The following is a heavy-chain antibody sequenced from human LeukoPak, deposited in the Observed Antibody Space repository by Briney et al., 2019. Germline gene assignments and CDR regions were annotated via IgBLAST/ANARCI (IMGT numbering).Heavy chain of an antibody. J-gene: IGHJ4*02. CDR1: GLTFSSYS. CDR3: ARSATEDTAMVVDY. CDR2: ISSSSSYI. Sequence: GGSLRLSCAASGLTFSSYSMNWVRQAPGKGLGWVSSISSSSSYIYYADSVKGRFTISRDNAKNSLCLQMNSLRAEDTAVYYCARSATEDTAMVVDYWGQGTLVTVSS. D-gene: IGHD5-18*01. V-gene: IGHV3-21*01.